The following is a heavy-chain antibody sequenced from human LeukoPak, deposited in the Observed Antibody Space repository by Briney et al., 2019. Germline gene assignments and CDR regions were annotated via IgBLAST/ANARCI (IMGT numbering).Heavy chain of an antibody. Sequence: GGSLRLSCVASGFTFSNHIVSWVRQAPGKGLEWVANMRVDGSDKFYVDSVKGRFTISRDNARDSLYLQMNNLRVEDTAVCYCAREGNAFDFWGQGTPVTVST. V-gene: IGHV3-7*01. CDR1: GFTFSNHI. J-gene: IGHJ3*01. D-gene: IGHD3-10*01. CDR2: MRVDGSDK. CDR3: AREGNAFDF.